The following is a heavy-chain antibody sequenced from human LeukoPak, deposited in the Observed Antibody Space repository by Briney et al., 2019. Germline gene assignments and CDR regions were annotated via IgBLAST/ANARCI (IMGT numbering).Heavy chain of an antibody. CDR3: ARVGGYDSSGYHFDY. Sequence: SETLSLTCTVSGGSISSYYWSWIRQTPGKGLEWIGYIYYSGSTNYNPSLKSRVTISVDTSKNQFSLKLSSVTAADTAVYYCARVGGYDSSGYHFDYWGQGTLVTVSS. V-gene: IGHV4-59*01. D-gene: IGHD3-22*01. CDR1: GGSISSYY. CDR2: IYYSGST. J-gene: IGHJ4*02.